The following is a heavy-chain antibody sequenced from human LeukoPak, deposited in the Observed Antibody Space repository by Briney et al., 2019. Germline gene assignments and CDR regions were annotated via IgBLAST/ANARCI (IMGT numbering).Heavy chain of an antibody. D-gene: IGHD3-3*01. CDR2: IYYSGST. CDR1: GGSISSGDYY. Sequence: SETLSLTCTVSGGSISSGDYYWSWIRQPPGKGLEWFGYIYYSGSTSYNPSLKSRVTILVDTSKNQFSLKLSSVTAADTAVYYCARSTEPHYDFWSGYSTIDYWGQGTLVTVSS. J-gene: IGHJ4*02. V-gene: IGHV4-30-4*08. CDR3: ARSTEPHYDFWSGYSTIDY.